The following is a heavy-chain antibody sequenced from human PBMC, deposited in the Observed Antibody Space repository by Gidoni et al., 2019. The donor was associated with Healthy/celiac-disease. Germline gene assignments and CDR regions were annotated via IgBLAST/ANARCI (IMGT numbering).Heavy chain of an antibody. CDR1: GGSFSGSY. Sequence: QVQLQQWGAGLLTPSETLSLTCAVYGGSFSGSYWSWIRQPPGKGLEWIGEINHSGSTNYNPSLKSRVTISVDTSKNQFSLKLSSVTAADTAVYYCARGCSGGDIVATIAGWFDPWGQGTLVTVSS. D-gene: IGHD5-12*01. CDR3: ARGCSGGDIVATIAGWFDP. V-gene: IGHV4-34*01. CDR2: INHSGST. J-gene: IGHJ5*02.